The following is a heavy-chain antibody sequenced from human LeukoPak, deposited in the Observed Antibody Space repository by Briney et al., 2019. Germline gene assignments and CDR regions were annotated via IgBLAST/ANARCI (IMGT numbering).Heavy chain of an antibody. CDR3: ARAKYGSGWYNWFDP. D-gene: IGHD6-19*01. Sequence: PSQTLSLTCTVSGGSISSGSYYWSWIRQPAGKGLEWIGRIYTSGSTNYNPSLKGRVTISVDTSKNQFSLKLSSVTAADTAVYYCARAKYGSGWYNWFDPWGQGTLVTVSS. V-gene: IGHV4-61*02. CDR1: GGSISSGSYY. CDR2: IYTSGST. J-gene: IGHJ5*02.